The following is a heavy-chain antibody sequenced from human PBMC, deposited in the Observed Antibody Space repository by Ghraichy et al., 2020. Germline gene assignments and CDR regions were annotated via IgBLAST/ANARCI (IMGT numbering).Heavy chain of an antibody. CDR3: ARWETTVGAFDI. CDR2: IWYDGSNK. V-gene: IGHV3-33*01. Sequence: GESLNISCAASGFTFSSYGMHWVRQAPGKGLEWVAVIWYDGSNKYYADSVKGRFTISRDNSKNTLYLQMNSLRAEDTAVYYCARWETTVGAFDIWGQGTMVTVSS. D-gene: IGHD4-23*01. J-gene: IGHJ3*02. CDR1: GFTFSSYG.